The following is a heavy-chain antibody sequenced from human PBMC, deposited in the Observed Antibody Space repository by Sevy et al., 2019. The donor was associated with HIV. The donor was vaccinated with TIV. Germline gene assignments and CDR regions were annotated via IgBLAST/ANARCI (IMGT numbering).Heavy chain of an antibody. D-gene: IGHD3-16*01. CDR1: GFTFNSYA. CDR3: ARGGDMLRGNSFFDY. V-gene: IGHV3-23*01. CDR2: ISYSGGNT. J-gene: IGHJ4*02. Sequence: GSLRLSCVASGFTFNSYAMTWVRQAPGKGLEWVSTISYSGGNTYYADSVKGRLTISRDRSKNTLHLQMNSLRAEDTAIYYCARGGDMLRGNSFFDYWGQGALVTVSS.